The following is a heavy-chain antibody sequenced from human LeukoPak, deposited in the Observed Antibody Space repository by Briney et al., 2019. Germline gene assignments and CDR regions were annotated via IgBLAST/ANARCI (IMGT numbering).Heavy chain of an antibody. Sequence: ASVKVSCKASGGTFGSYAISWVRQAPGQGLEWMGWISTYNGNTNYVQKVQGRVTVTTDTSTSTVYMELRSLRSDDTAVYYCARGDDAFDIWGQGTMVTVSS. J-gene: IGHJ3*02. CDR2: ISTYNGNT. CDR1: GGTFGSYA. V-gene: IGHV1-18*01. CDR3: ARGDDAFDI.